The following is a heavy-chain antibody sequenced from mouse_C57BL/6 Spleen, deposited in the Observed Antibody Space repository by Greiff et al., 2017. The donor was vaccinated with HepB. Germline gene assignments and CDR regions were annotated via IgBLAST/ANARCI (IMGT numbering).Heavy chain of an antibody. D-gene: IGHD1-2*01. CDR2: IRSKSNNYAT. CDR1: GFSFNTYA. V-gene: IGHV10-1*01. J-gene: IGHJ1*03. Sequence: EVMLVESGGGLVQPKGSLKLSCAASGFSFNTYAMNWVRQAPGKGLEWVARIRSKSNNYATYYADSVKDRFTISRDDSESMLYLQMNNLKTEDTAMYYCVRQGYGRYFDVWGTGTTVTVSS. CDR3: VRQGYGRYFDV.